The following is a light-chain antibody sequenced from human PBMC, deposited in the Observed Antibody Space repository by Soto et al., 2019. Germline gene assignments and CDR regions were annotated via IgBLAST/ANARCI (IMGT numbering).Light chain of an antibody. CDR1: QSVSSN. J-gene: IGKJ2*01. CDR2: GAS. CDR3: QQYNNSNT. V-gene: IGKV3-15*01. Sequence: EIVMTQSPATLSVSPGERATLSCRASQSVSSNLAWYQQKPGQAPRLLIYGASTRATGIPARFSGSGSGTEFTPTISSLQSEDFAVYCCQQYNNSNTFGQGTKLEIK.